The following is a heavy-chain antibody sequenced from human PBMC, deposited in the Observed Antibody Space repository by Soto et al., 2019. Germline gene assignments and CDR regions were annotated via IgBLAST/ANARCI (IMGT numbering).Heavy chain of an antibody. CDR1: GFTFSSYA. V-gene: IGHV3-30-3*01. CDR2: ISYDGSNK. D-gene: IGHD1-26*01. CDR3: ARDRGWELLPVALYENWFDP. J-gene: IGHJ5*02. Sequence: GGSLRLSCAASGFTFSSYAMHWVRQAPGKGLEWVAVISYDGSNKYYADSVKGRFTISRDNSKNTLYLQMNSLRAEDTAVYYCARDRGWELLPVALYENWFDPWGQGT.